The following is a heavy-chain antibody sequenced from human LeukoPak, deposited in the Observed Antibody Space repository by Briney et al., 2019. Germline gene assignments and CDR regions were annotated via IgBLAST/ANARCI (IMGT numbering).Heavy chain of an antibody. CDR3: ARRSVAGATTGYYYDS. D-gene: IGHD1-26*01. Sequence: GGSLRLSCAVSGFTFSIYAMAWVRQAPGKGLEWVSGISDQTYYADSVRGRFTISRDNSKNTLYLQMSSLRVDDTAFYYCARRSVAGATTGYYYDSWGQGTLVTVSS. V-gene: IGHV3-23*01. J-gene: IGHJ4*02. CDR2: ISDQT. CDR1: GFTFSIYA.